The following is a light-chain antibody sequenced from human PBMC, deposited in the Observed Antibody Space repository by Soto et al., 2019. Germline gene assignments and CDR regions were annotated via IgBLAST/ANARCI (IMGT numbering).Light chain of an antibody. CDR1: QSVRNY. CDR3: QQRSNWPLLT. J-gene: IGKJ4*01. V-gene: IGKV3-11*01. CDR2: DAS. Sequence: EIVLTQSPATLSLSPGERATLSCRASQSVRNYLAWYQQKPGQAPRLLIYDASTRASGIPVRFSGTGYGTDVTLTISSLAPGDFAVYYCQQRSNWPLLTFGGGTKVEIK.